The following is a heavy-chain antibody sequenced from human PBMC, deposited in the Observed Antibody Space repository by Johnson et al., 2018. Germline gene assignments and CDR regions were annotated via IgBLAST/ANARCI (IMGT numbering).Heavy chain of an antibody. CDR3: ARDRGMARSICAGV. CDR1: GFTLSGYS. J-gene: IGHJ6*04. D-gene: IGHD5-24*01. Sequence: EVQLVESGGGLVKPGGSLRLSCAASGFTLSGYSMNWIRQSPGKGLEWVPCISSCSSDIYYVDSVKGRFTTSRDKAKNTVYLQMNRLRAEDTAVYYCARDRGMARSICAGVWGKGNTVTVSS. V-gene: IGHV3-21*01. CDR2: ISSCSSDI.